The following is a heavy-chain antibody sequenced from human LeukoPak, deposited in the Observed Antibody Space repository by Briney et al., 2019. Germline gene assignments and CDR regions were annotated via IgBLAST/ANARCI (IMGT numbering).Heavy chain of an antibody. V-gene: IGHV4-59*08. CDR3: ARRKRGSGGPFDY. CDR1: GDSISDYY. J-gene: IGHJ4*02. Sequence: PSETLSLTCTVSGDSISDYYWTWIRQSPGTGLEWLGYMDYSGSTAYNPSLKSRVTISIDTSKKQFSLELSSVTAADTAIYFCARRKRGSGGPFDYWGQGTLVTVSS. D-gene: IGHD6-19*01. CDR2: MDYSGST.